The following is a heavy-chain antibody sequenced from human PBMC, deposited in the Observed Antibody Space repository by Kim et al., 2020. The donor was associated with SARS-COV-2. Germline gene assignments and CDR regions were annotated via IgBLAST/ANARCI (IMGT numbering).Heavy chain of an antibody. V-gene: IGHV3-11*01. Sequence: GGSLRLSCAASGFTFSDYYMTWIRQAPGKGLEWLSYISSSGSDIVYADSVKGRFSISRDNAKKSLYLQMNSLRAEDTAVYYCARVACGGSSWYWFDAWG. CDR2: ISSSGSDI. CDR1: GFTFSDYY. J-gene: IGHJ5*01. CDR3: ARVACGGSSWYWFDA. D-gene: IGHD6-13*01.